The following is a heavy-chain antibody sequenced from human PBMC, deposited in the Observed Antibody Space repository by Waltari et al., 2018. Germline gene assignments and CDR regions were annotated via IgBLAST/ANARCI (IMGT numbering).Heavy chain of an antibody. D-gene: IGHD3-10*01. CDR2: IYTSGST. CDR1: GGSISSYY. Sequence: QVQLQESGPGLVKPSETLSLTCTVSGGSISSYYWSWIRQPAGKGLEWIGRIYTSGSTNYNPSHKSRVTMSVDTSKNQFSLKLSSVTAADTAVYYCARRAVYGSGSYYNVGWAFDIWGQGTMVTVSS. V-gene: IGHV4-4*07. J-gene: IGHJ3*02. CDR3: ARRAVYGSGSYYNVGWAFDI.